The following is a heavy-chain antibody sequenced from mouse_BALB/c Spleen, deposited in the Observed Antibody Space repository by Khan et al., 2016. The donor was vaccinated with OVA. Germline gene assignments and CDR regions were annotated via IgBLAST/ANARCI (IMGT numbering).Heavy chain of an antibody. J-gene: IGHJ4*01. D-gene: IGHD2-14*01. CDR2: INTHSGVP. Sequence: QIQLVQSGPELKKPGETVRISCKASGYTFTTAGIQWVQKMPGKGLKWIGWINTHSGVPKYAEDFKGRFAFSLEISVNTAYLQITNRKNEDTATYFCARGCAAYYRNDGGAMEYWGQGTSVTVSS. CDR1: GYTFTTAG. CDR3: ARGCAAYYRNDGGAMEY. V-gene: IGHV9-4*02.